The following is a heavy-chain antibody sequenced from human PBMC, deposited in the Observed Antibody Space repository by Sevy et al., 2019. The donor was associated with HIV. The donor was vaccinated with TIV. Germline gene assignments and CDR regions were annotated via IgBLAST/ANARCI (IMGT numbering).Heavy chain of an antibody. CDR2: IKSKTDGGKT. CDR1: GFTFSNAW. Sequence: GGSLRLSCAASGFTFSNAWMSWVRQAPGKGLEWVGRIKSKTDGGKTDYAAPVKGGSTISRNDSKNTLYLQMNSLKTEDTAVYYCTTDSLTNYRNPFDYWGQGTLVTVSS. CDR3: TTDSLTNYRNPFDY. J-gene: IGHJ4*02. D-gene: IGHD1-7*01. V-gene: IGHV3-15*01.